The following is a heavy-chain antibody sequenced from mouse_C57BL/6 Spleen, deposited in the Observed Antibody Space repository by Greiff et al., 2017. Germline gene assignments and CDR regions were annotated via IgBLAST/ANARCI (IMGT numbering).Heavy chain of an antibody. CDR2: ISYDGSN. D-gene: IGHD2-1*01. V-gene: IGHV3-6*01. CDR1: GYSITSGYY. Sequence: EVQLQESGPGLVKPSQSLSLTCSVTGYSITSGYYWNWIRQFPGNKLEWMGYISYDGSNNYNPSLKNRISITRDTSKNQFFLKLNSVTTEDTATYYCAREGGNHDYYAMDYWGQGTSVTVSS. CDR3: AREGGNHDYYAMDY. J-gene: IGHJ4*01.